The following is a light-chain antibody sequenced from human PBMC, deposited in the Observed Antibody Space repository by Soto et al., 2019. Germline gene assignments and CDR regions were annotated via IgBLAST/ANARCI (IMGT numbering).Light chain of an antibody. V-gene: IGKV1-8*01. CDR1: QGISSY. CDR2: AAS. CDR3: QQYYSYPRT. Sequence: AIPLTQSPSSPSASTGDRVTITWWASQGISSYLAWYQQKKGKAPNLLIYAASTLQSGVPSRFSGSGYGTDFNLTITCLQSEDFATYYCQQYYSYPRTFGQGTKVDIK. J-gene: IGKJ1*01.